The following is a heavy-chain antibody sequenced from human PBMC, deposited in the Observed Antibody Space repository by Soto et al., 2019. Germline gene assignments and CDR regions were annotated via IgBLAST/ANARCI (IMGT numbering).Heavy chain of an antibody. CDR1: GGPFSSYA. J-gene: IGHJ6*02. D-gene: IGHD5-18*01. CDR2: IIPIFGTA. V-gene: IGHV1-69*06. CDR3: ARAIGTAMVPSYYGMDV. Sequence: GASVKVSCKASGGPFSSYAISWVRQAPGQGLEWMGGIIPIFGTANYAQKFQGRVTITADKSTSTAYMELSSLRSEDTAVYYCARAIGTAMVPSYYGMDVWGQGTTVTVSS.